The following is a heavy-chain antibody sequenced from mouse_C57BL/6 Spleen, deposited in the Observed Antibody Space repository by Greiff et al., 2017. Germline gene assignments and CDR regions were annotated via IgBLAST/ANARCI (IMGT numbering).Heavy chain of an antibody. CDR3: ARVGNYGWFAY. Sequence: VQLQQPGAELVMPGASVKLSCKASGYTFTSYWMHWVKQRPGQGLEWIGEIDPSDSYTNYNQKFKGKSTLTVDKSSSTAYMQLSSLTSEDSAVYYCARVGNYGWFAYWGQGTLVTVSA. D-gene: IGHD2-1*01. CDR1: GYTFTSYW. V-gene: IGHV1-69*01. J-gene: IGHJ3*01. CDR2: IDPSDSYT.